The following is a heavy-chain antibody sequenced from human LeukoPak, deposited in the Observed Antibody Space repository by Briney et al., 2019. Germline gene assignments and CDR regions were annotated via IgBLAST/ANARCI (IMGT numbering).Heavy chain of an antibody. Sequence: SVKVSCKASGGTFSSYAISWVRQAPGQGLEWMGGIIPIFGTANYAQKFQGRVTITADESTSTAYMELSSLRSEDTAVYYCARDLLYCGGDCYSSGSGLDYWGQGTLVTVSS. D-gene: IGHD2-21*01. CDR1: GGTFSSYA. J-gene: IGHJ4*02. V-gene: IGHV1-69*13. CDR3: ARDLLYCGGDCYSSGSGLDY. CDR2: IIPIFGTA.